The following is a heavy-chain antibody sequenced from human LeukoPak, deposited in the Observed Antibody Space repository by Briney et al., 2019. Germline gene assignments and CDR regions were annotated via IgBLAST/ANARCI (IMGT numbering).Heavy chain of an antibody. V-gene: IGHV1-24*01. CDR3: ATDLRATSHFDY. CDR1: GYTLTELS. J-gene: IGHJ4*02. Sequence: GASVKVSCKVSGYTLTELSMHWVRQAPGKGLEWMGGFDPEDGETIYAQKFQGRVTMTEDTSTDTAYVELSSLRSEDTAVYYCATDLRATSHFDYWGQGTLVTVSS. CDR2: FDPEDGET. D-gene: IGHD1-26*01.